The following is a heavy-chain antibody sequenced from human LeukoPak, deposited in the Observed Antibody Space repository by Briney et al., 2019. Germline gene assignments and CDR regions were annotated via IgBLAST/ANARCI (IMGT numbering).Heavy chain of an antibody. J-gene: IGHJ3*02. CDR2: IYYSGST. CDR3: ARVPYGDYEDAFDI. CDR1: GGSISSYY. V-gene: IGHV4-59*01. Sequence: SETLSLTCTVSGGSISSYYWSWIRQPPGKGLEWTGYIYYSGSTNYNPSLKSRVTISVDTSKNQFSLKLSSVTAADTAVYYCARVPYGDYEDAFDIWGQGTMVTVCS. D-gene: IGHD4-17*01.